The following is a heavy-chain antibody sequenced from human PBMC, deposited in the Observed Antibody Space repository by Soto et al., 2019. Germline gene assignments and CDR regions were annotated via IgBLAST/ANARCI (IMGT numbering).Heavy chain of an antibody. CDR3: ARLPRLGYCSSTSCPPGISYYYGMDV. Sequence: SETLSLTCTVSGGSISSSVYYWGWIRQPPGKGLEWGGSFVFRGSTYYTPSLKSRVTISVDTSKDQFSLKLSSVTAADTAVYYCARLPRLGYCSSTSCPPGISYYYGMDVWGQGTTVT. D-gene: IGHD2-2*01. J-gene: IGHJ6*02. CDR2: FVFRGST. CDR1: GGSISSSVYY. V-gene: IGHV4-39*01.